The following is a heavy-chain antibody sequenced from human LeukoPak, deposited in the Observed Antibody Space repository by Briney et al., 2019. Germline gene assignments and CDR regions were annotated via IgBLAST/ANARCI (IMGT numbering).Heavy chain of an antibody. V-gene: IGHV3-30*02. CDR1: GFTFSSYA. CDR2: IRFDGSNK. Sequence: GGSLRLSCAASGFTFSSYAMHWVRQAPGKGLEWVAFIRFDGSNKYYADSVKGRFTISRDNSKNTLYLQMNSLRAEDTAVYYCAKGPGAHYYGSGSYRRGSYFEYWGQGTLVTVSS. D-gene: IGHD3-10*01. CDR3: AKGPGAHYYGSGSYRRGSYFEY. J-gene: IGHJ4*02.